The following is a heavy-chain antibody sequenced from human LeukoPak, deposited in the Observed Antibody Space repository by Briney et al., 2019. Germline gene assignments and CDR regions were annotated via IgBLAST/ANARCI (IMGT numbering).Heavy chain of an antibody. CDR1: GYSISSGYY. V-gene: IGHV4-38-2*02. J-gene: IGHJ6*03. CDR3: ARDSFLVAGLDMDV. D-gene: IGHD6-19*01. CDR2: IYHSGST. Sequence: SETRSLTCTVSGYSISSGYYWGWIRQPPGKGLEWIGSIYHSGSTYYNPSLKSRVTISVDTSKNQFSLKLSSVTATDTAVYYCARDSFLVAGLDMDVWGKGTTVTVSS.